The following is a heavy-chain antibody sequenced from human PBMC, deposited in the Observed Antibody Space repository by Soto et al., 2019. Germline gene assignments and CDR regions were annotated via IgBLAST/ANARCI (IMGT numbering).Heavy chain of an antibody. CDR1: GYTFTSCG. J-gene: IGHJ6*02. CDR2: INTYNGYT. Sequence: QVHLVQSGAEVKKPGASVKVSCKASGYTFTSCGISWVRQAPGQGLEWMGLINTYNGYTNYPQNFQGRVTMTTDTSTGTVYMQLRSLTSDDPAVYSCARDLTKGLDVWGQGTTVTVSS. D-gene: IGHD4-4*01. V-gene: IGHV1-18*01. CDR3: ARDLTKGLDV.